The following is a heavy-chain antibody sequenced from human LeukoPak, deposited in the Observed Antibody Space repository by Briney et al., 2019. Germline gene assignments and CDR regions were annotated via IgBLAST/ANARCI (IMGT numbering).Heavy chain of an antibody. Sequence: PGGSLRLSCAASGFTFSDYNMNWVRQAPGKGLESASYITNSGTTIHYADSVKGRFTISRDNAKNSLYLQMNSLRAEDTAVYYCARSIGLTGGGVDVWGQGTTVTVSS. D-gene: IGHD3-9*01. CDR3: ARSIGLTGGGVDV. CDR1: GFTFSDYN. V-gene: IGHV3-11*01. CDR2: ITNSGTTI. J-gene: IGHJ6*02.